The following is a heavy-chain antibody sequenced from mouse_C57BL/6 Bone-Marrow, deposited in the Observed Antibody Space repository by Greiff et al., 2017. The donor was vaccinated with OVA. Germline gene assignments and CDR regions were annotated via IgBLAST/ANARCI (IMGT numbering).Heavy chain of an antibody. V-gene: IGHV1-81*01. J-gene: IGHJ4*01. CDR2: IYPRSGNT. Sequence: QVKLMESGAELARPGASVKLSCKASGYTFTSYGISWVKQRTGQGLEWIGEIYPRSGNTYYNEKFKGKATLTADKSSSTAYMELRSLTSEDSAVYFCARIYYYGSSYLRYWGQGTSVTVSS. D-gene: IGHD1-1*01. CDR1: GYTFTSYG. CDR3: ARIYYYGSSYLRY.